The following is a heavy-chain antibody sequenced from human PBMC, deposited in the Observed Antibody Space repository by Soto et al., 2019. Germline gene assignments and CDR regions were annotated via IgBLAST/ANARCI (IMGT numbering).Heavy chain of an antibody. D-gene: IGHD6-13*01. V-gene: IGHV3-30*18. Sequence: GGSLRLSCAASGFTFSSYGMHWVRQAPGKGLEWVAVISYDGSNKYYADSVKGRFTISRDNSKNTLYLQMNSLRAEDTAVYYCAKVGLRQQLVGPPTGGMDVWGQGTTVTVSS. CDR1: GFTFSSYG. CDR2: ISYDGSNK. J-gene: IGHJ6*02. CDR3: AKVGLRQQLVGPPTGGMDV.